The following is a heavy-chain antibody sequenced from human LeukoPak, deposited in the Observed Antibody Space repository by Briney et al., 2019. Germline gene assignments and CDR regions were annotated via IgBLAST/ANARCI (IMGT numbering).Heavy chain of an antibody. CDR3: ARYSGSPAYYYYGMDV. CDR2: ISAYNGNT. Sequence: ASVKVSCKASGYTFTSYGISWVRQAPGQGLEWMGWISAYNGNTNYAQKLQGRVTMTTDTSTSTAYMELRNLRSDDTAVYYCARYSGSPAYYYYGMDVWGQGTTVTVSS. V-gene: IGHV1-18*01. CDR1: GYTFTSYG. J-gene: IGHJ6*02. D-gene: IGHD1-26*01.